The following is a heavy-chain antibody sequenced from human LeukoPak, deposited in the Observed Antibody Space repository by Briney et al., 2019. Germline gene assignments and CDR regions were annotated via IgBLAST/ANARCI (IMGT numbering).Heavy chain of an antibody. Sequence: PGGSLRLSCAASGFTFSSYAMSWVRQAPGKGLEWVSAISGSTYYADSVKGRFTISRDNSKNTLYLQMNSLRVDDTAVYYCAGTDGSGWFRYYFDYWGQGTLVTVSS. D-gene: IGHD6-19*01. CDR2: ISGST. CDR3: AGTDGSGWFRYYFDY. J-gene: IGHJ4*02. V-gene: IGHV3-23*01. CDR1: GFTFSSYA.